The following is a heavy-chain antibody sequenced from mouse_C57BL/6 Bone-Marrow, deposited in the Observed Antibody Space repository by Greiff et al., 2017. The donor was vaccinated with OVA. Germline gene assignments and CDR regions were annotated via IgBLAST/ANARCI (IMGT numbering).Heavy chain of an antibody. D-gene: IGHD2-3*01. CDR3: ARDDGYYVYYYAMDY. CDR2: IPPNSGST. V-gene: IGHV1-64*01. CDR1: GYTFTSYW. Sequence: QVQLQQPGAELVKPGASVKLSCKASGYTFTSYWMHWVKQRPGQGLEWIGMIPPNSGSTNYNEKFKSKATLTVDKSSSTAYMQLSSLTSEDSAVYYCARDDGYYVYYYAMDYWGQGTSVTVSS. J-gene: IGHJ4*01.